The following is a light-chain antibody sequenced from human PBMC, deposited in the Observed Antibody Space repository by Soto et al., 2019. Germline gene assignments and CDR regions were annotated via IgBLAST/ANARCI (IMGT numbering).Light chain of an antibody. Sequence: EIVLTQSPATLSLSPGERATLSCRASQSVSSYFAWFQQTPGQAPRLLIYDASNRATGIPARLIGSGSGTDFTLTISSLEPEDFAVYYCQQRSNWPPITFGQGTRLEIK. V-gene: IGKV3-11*01. CDR2: DAS. J-gene: IGKJ5*01. CDR1: QSVSSY. CDR3: QQRSNWPPIT.